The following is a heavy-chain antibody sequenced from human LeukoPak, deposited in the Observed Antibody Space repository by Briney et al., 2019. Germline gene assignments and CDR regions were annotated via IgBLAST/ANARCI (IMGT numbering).Heavy chain of an antibody. D-gene: IGHD3-10*01. CDR1: GGSFSGYY. Sequence: PSETLSLTCAVYGGSFSGYYWSWIRQPAGKGLEWIGRIYTSGSTNYNPSLKSRVTMSVDTSKNQFSLKLSSVTAADTAVYYCARVLGQGVRGGFDYWGQGTLVTVSS. CDR3: ARVLGQGVRGGFDY. J-gene: IGHJ4*02. V-gene: IGHV4-59*10. CDR2: IYTSGST.